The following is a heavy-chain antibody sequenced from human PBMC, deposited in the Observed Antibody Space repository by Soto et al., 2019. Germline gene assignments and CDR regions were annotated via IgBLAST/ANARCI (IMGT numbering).Heavy chain of an antibody. CDR2: IYYSGST. J-gene: IGHJ4*02. CDR1: GGSISSGGYY. D-gene: IGHD2-15*01. Sequence: QVQLQESGPGLVKPSQTLSLTCTVSGGSISSGGYYWIWIRQHPGKGLEWIGYIYYSGSTYYNPSLKSRVTISVDTSKNRFSLKLSSVTAADTAVYYCARGSVVAATLFDYWGQGTLVTVSS. V-gene: IGHV4-31*03. CDR3: ARGSVVAATLFDY.